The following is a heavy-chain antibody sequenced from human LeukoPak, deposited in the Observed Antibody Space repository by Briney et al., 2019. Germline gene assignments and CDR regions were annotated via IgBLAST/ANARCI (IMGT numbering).Heavy chain of an antibody. CDR1: GFTFSSYS. D-gene: IGHD2-21*02. CDR3: ARDASVVVTANFDY. CDR2: ISSSSSYI. V-gene: IGHV3-21*01. Sequence: GGSLRLSCAASGFTFSSYSMIWVRQAPGKGLEWVSSISSSSSYIYYADSVKGRFTISRDNAKNSLYLQMNSLRAEDTAVYYCARDASVVVTANFDYWGQGTLVTVSS. J-gene: IGHJ4*02.